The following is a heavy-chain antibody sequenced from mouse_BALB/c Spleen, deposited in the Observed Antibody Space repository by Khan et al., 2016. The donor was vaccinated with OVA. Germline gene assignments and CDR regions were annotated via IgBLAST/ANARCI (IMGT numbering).Heavy chain of an antibody. J-gene: IGHJ3*01. Sequence: VQLQESGPGLVQPSHSLSITCTVSGFSLNTYGIHWIRQSQGKGLEWLGVIRSGGSTDYNGAFISRLNITQDTSKNQDFFTMTSLHTDDTAIYYCAGNAYVYGFTYWGQGTLVTVSA. V-gene: IGHV2-2*01. D-gene: IGHD1-2*01. CDR2: IRSGGST. CDR3: AGNAYVYGFTY. CDR1: GFSLNTYG.